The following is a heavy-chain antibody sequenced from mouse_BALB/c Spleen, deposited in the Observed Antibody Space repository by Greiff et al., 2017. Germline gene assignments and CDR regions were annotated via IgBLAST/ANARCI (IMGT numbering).Heavy chain of an antibody. V-gene: IGHV5-12-1*01. CDR3: ARQGYDKDWYFDV. J-gene: IGHJ1*01. CDR1: GFAFSSYD. Sequence: EVQRVESGGGLVKPGGSLKLSCAASGFAFSSYDMSWVRQTPEKRLEWVAYISSGGGSTYYPDTVKGRFTISRDNAKNTLYLQMSSLKSEDTAMYYCARQGYDKDWYFDVWGAGTTVTVSS. CDR2: ISSGGGST. D-gene: IGHD2-2*01.